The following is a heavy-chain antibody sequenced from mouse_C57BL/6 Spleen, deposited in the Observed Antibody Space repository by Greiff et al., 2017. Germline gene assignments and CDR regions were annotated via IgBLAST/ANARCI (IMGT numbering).Heavy chain of an antibody. CDR1: GYSFTGYY. Sequence: EVQLHQSGPELVKPGASVKISCKASGYSFTGYYMHWVKQSHGNILDWIGYIYPYNGVSSYNQKFKGKATLTVDKSSSTAYMELRSLTSEDSAVYYCARGGTTVVARENFDYWGQGTTLTVSS. J-gene: IGHJ2*01. V-gene: IGHV1-31*01. D-gene: IGHD1-1*01. CDR3: ARGGTTVVARENFDY. CDR2: IYPYNGVS.